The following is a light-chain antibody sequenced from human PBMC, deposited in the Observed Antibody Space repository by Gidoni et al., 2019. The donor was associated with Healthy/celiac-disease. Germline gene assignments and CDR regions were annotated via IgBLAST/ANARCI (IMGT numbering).Light chain of an antibody. CDR3: QQRSNWPPS. CDR2: DAS. CDR1: QSVSSY. V-gene: IGKV3-11*01. Sequence: VLTQSPATLALSPGERATLSCRASQSVSSYVAWSQQKPGQAPRLLIYDASNRATGIPARFSGSGSGTDFTLTISSLEPEDFAVYYCQQRSNWPPSFGQGTRLEIK. J-gene: IGKJ5*01.